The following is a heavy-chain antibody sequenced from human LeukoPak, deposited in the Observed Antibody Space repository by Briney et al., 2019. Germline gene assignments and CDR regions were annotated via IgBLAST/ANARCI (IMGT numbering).Heavy chain of an antibody. D-gene: IGHD3-22*01. CDR2: IKSKTDGGTT. V-gene: IGHV3-15*01. J-gene: IGHJ4*02. Sequence: GGSLRLSCAASGFTFSNAWMSWVRQAPGKGLEWVGRIKSKTDGGTTDYAAPVKGRFTISRDDSKNTLYLQMNSLKTEDTAVYYCTTDLSSGYKGSYWGQGTLVTVSS. CDR3: TTDLSSGYKGSY. CDR1: GFTFSNAW.